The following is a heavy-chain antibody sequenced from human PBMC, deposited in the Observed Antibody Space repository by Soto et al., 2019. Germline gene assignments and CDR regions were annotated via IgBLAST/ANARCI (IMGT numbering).Heavy chain of an antibody. CDR2: IYYSGST. V-gene: IGHV4-31*03. D-gene: IGHD2-2*01. CDR3: ARAKIGYCSSTSCPANWFDP. Sequence: ASETLCLTCTVSGGSISSGGYYWSWIRQHPGKGLEWIGYIYYSGSTYYNPSLKSRVTISVDTSKNQFSLKLSSVTAADTAVYYCARAKIGYCSSTSCPANWFDPWGQGTLVTVSS. J-gene: IGHJ5*02. CDR1: GGSISSGGYY.